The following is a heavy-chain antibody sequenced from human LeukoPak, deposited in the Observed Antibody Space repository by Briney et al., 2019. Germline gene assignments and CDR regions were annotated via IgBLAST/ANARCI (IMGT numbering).Heavy chain of an antibody. CDR2: IIPIFGSA. CDR1: GGIFSSYA. D-gene: IGHD3-16*02. Sequence: SVKVSCKASGGIFSSYAINWVRQAPGRGLEWMGRIIPIFGSANYAQKFQGRVTITADKSTRTAYMELSSLRSEDTALYYCAKGSRLREGGSYRFWGQGTLVTVSS. CDR3: AKGSRLREGGSYRF. J-gene: IGHJ4*02. V-gene: IGHV1-69*06.